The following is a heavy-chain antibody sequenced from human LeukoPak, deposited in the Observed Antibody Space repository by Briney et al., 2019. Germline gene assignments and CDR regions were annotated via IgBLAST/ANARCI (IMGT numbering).Heavy chain of an antibody. CDR3: STDAFGGYGDQDFDY. D-gene: IGHD3-16*01. V-gene: IGHV3-15*01. CDR1: GFTFSNAW. J-gene: IGHJ4*02. Sequence: GGSLRLSCAASGFTFSNAWMSWVRQAPGKGLEWVGRIKSKTDGGTTDYAAPVKGRFTISRDDSKNTLYLQMNSLKTGVTAVYYCSTDAFGGYGDQDFDYWGQGTLVTVSS. CDR2: IKSKTDGGTT.